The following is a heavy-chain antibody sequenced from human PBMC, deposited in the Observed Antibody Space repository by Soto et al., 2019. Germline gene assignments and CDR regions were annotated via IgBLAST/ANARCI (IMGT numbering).Heavy chain of an antibody. D-gene: IGHD2-21*02. V-gene: IGHV4-31*03. J-gene: IGHJ3*02. CDR2: IYYSGST. CDR1: GGSISSGGYY. CDR3: ARGHPYCGGDCYAFDI. Sequence: TLSLTCTVSGGSISSGGYYWSWIRQHPGKGLEWIGYIYYSGSTYYNPSLKSRVTISVDTSKNQFSLKLSSVTAADTAVYYCARGHPYCGGDCYAFDIWGQGTMVTVSS.